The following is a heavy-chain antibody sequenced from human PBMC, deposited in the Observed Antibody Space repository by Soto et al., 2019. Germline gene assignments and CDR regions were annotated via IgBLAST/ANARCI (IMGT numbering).Heavy chain of an antibody. CDR2: IWYDGSNK. CDR3: ARGTGWFDP. D-gene: IGHD1-1*01. J-gene: IGHJ5*02. Sequence: VQLLESGGGLVQPGGSLRLSCAASGFTFSSYAMSWVRQAPGKGLEWVAVIWYDGSNKYYADSVKGRFTISRDNSKNTLYLQMNSLRAEDTAVYYCARGTGWFDPWGQGTLVTVSS. CDR1: GFTFSSYA. V-gene: IGHV3-33*08.